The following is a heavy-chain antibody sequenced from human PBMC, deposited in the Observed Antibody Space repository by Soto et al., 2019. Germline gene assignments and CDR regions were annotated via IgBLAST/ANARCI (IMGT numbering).Heavy chain of an antibody. CDR2: ITYDGANG. V-gene: IGHV3-30-3*01. Sequence: GGSLRLSCLASGFIFRSYAMHWVRQAPGKGLEWVAVITYDGANGYYVDSVKGRFTISRDNSKNTLYLQMDSLRAEDTAVYYCAKGEVRGIIPSYFDYWGLGTLVTVSS. CDR3: AKGEVRGIIPSYFDY. D-gene: IGHD3-10*01. CDR1: GFIFRSYA. J-gene: IGHJ4*02.